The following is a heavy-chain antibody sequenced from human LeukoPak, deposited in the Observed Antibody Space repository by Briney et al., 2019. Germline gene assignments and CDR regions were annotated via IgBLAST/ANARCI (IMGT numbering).Heavy chain of an antibody. CDR3: ASYHGGDCSFDY. V-gene: IGHV4-30-4*01. Sequence: PSETLSLTCTVSGGSISSGDYYWTWIRQPPGKGLEWIGYIHYSGTTYYNSSLKSRVTISVDTSKNQFSLKLSSVTAADTAIYYCASYHGGDCSFDYWGQGALVTVSS. CDR2: IHYSGTT. J-gene: IGHJ4*02. CDR1: GGSISSGDYY. D-gene: IGHD2-21*02.